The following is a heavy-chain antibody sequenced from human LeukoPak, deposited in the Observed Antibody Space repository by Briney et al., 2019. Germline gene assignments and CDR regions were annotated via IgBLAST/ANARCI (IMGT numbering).Heavy chain of an antibody. Sequence: GASVKVSCKASGGTFSSYAISWVRQALGQGLEWMGGIIPIFGTANYAQKFQGRVTITADESTSTAYMELSSLRSEDTAVYYCARVGSLRGSDYYYGMDVWGKGTTVTVSS. CDR2: IIPIFGTA. CDR3: ARVGSLRGSDYYYGMDV. J-gene: IGHJ6*04. D-gene: IGHD3-10*01. V-gene: IGHV1-69*13. CDR1: GGTFSSYA.